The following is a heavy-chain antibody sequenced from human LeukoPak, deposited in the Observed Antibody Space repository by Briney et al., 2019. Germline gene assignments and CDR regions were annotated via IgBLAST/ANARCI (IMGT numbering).Heavy chain of an antibody. CDR3: AVLTAAGTPFDY. Sequence: GASVKVSCKVSGYTLTELSMHWVRQAPGKGLEWMGGFDPEDGETIYAQKFQGRVTMTEDTSTDTAYMELSSLRSEDTAVYYCAVLTAAGTPFDYWGQGTLVTVSS. D-gene: IGHD6-13*01. CDR2: FDPEDGET. J-gene: IGHJ4*02. V-gene: IGHV1-24*01. CDR1: GYTLTELS.